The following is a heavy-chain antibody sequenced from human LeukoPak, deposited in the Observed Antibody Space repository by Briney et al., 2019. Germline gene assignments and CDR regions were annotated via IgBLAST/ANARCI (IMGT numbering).Heavy chain of an antibody. CDR2: ISYDGSNK. CDR3: AKETVSSGSYSSSLYYYYGMDV. Sequence: GRSLRLSCAASGFTFSGYPMHWVRQAPGKGLEWVAVISYDGSNKYYADSVKGRFTISRDNSKNTLYLQMNSLRAEDTAVYYCAKETVSSGSYSSSLYYYYGMDVWGQGTTVTVSS. J-gene: IGHJ6*02. D-gene: IGHD1-26*01. CDR1: GFTFSGYP. V-gene: IGHV3-30*04.